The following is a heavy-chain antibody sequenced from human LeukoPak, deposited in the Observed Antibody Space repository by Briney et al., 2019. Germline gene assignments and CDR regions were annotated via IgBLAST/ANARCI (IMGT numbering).Heavy chain of an antibody. J-gene: IGHJ3*02. D-gene: IGHD3-10*01. CDR2: IIPVFGTT. V-gene: IGHV1-69*06. Sequence: ASVKVSCKASGGTLSNNVVSWVRQAPGQGLEWMGDIIPVFGTTNYAQKFQGRVTISADRSTSTAYMEVSSLKSEDTAVYYCATKNFGDLYRHDDPFNMWGQGTTVTVSS. CDR3: ATKNFGDLYRHDDPFNM. CDR1: GGTLSNNV.